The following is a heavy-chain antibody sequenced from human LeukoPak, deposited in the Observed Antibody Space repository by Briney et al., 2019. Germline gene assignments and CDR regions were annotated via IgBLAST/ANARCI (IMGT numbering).Heavy chain of an antibody. D-gene: IGHD4-11*01. CDR2: IYYSGST. Sequence: LRLSCAASGFTFSSYAMSWVRQPPGKGLEWIGYIYYSGSTYYNPSLKSRVTISVDTSKNQFSLKLSSVTAADTAVYYCARGGTTVTPLDYWGQGTLVTVSS. CDR3: ARGGTTVTPLDY. CDR1: GFTFSSYA. J-gene: IGHJ4*02. V-gene: IGHV4-30-4*08.